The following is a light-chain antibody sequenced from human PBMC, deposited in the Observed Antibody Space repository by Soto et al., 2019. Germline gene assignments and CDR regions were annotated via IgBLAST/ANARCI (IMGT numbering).Light chain of an antibody. CDR1: QSVNNNY. CDR3: QQYGRSPRT. V-gene: IGKV3-20*01. J-gene: IGKJ1*01. Sequence: EIVLTQSPGTLSLSPGERATLSCRASQSVNNNYLAWYQQKPGQAPRLLIFAASSRATGIPDRFSGIGSGTDFTLTISRLEPEDFAVYFCQQYGRSPRTFGQGTKVEIK. CDR2: AAS.